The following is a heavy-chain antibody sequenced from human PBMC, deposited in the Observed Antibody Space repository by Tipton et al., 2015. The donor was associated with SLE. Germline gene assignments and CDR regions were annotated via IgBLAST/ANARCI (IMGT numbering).Heavy chain of an antibody. V-gene: IGHV4-59*01. Sequence: LRLSCTVSGGSISSYYWSWIRQPPGKGLEWIGYIYYSGSTNYNPSLKSRVTISVDTSKNQFSLKLRSVTAADTAVYYCARAPIAARPGYFDYWGQGTLVTVSS. CDR1: GGSISSYY. J-gene: IGHJ4*02. CDR2: IYYSGST. D-gene: IGHD6-6*01. CDR3: ARAPIAARPGYFDY.